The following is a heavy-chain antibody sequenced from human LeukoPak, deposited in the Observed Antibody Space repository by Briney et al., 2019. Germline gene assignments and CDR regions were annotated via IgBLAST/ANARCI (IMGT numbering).Heavy chain of an antibody. Sequence: PGGSLRLSCPASGFTFSSYAMHWVRQAPGKGLEWVAVISYDGSNKYYADSVKGRFTISRDNSKNTLYLQMNSLRAEDTAVYYCARDGDYYDSSGRNLFDPWGQGTLVTVSS. CDR3: ARDGDYYDSSGRNLFDP. CDR1: GFTFSSYA. CDR2: ISYDGSNK. V-gene: IGHV3-30*01. D-gene: IGHD3-22*01. J-gene: IGHJ5*02.